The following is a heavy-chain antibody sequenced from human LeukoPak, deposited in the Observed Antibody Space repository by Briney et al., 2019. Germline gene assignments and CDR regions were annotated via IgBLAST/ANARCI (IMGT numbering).Heavy chain of an antibody. V-gene: IGHV3-21*01. D-gene: IGHD6-25*01. CDR1: GFNLSPYR. CDR3: ARAFSGRRMNGMDV. J-gene: IGHJ6*02. CDR2: TSSSSSFM. Sequence: GGSLRLSCAASGFNLSPYRMYWVRQAPGKGLEWVASTSSSSSFMYYADSVKGRFTISRDNAKNSLYLQMNSLRAEDTAVYYCARAFSGRRMNGMDVWGQGTTVTVSS.